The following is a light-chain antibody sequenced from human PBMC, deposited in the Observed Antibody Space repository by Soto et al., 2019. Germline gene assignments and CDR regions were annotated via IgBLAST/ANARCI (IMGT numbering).Light chain of an antibody. Sequence: EVVMTQSPATLFVSPGERATLSCRASQSVTTNLAWYQHKPGQAPRLLIYDAYSRAAGVPARFSGSGSGTECTLTISSLQSEDFAVYYCQQYSNWPPITFGGGTTVEI. CDR3: QQYSNWPPIT. V-gene: IGKV3-15*01. J-gene: IGKJ4*01. CDR2: DAY. CDR1: QSVTTN.